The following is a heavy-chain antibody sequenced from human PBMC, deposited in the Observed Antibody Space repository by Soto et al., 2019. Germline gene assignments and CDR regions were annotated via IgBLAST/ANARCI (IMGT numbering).Heavy chain of an antibody. Sequence: SETLSLTCTVSGGSISSSSYYWGWIRQPPGKGLEWIGSIYYSGSTYYNPSLKSRVTISVGTSKNQFSLKLSSVTAADTAVYYCARRTYDFWSGYPSYYMDVWGKGTTVTVSS. D-gene: IGHD3-3*01. CDR3: ARRTYDFWSGYPSYYMDV. CDR1: GGSISSSSYY. J-gene: IGHJ6*03. V-gene: IGHV4-39*01. CDR2: IYYSGST.